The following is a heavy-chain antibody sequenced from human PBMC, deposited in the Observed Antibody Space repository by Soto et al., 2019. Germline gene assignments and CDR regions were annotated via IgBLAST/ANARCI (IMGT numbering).Heavy chain of an antibody. CDR1: GGSISSYY. Sequence: PSETLSLTCTVSGGSISSYYWSWIRQPPGKRLEWIGYIFYSGSTNYDPSLKSRVTISLDTSRNQFSLNLRSVTAADTAGYYCAGSISGDPCFDPWGQGTLVTV. D-gene: IGHD2-21*01. CDR3: AGSISGDPCFDP. V-gene: IGHV4-59*01. J-gene: IGHJ5*01. CDR2: IFYSGST.